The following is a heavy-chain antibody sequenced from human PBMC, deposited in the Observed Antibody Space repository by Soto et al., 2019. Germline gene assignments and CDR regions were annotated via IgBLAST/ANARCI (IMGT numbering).Heavy chain of an antibody. D-gene: IGHD2-15*01. CDR2: ISGSGGST. Sequence: GGSLRLSCAASGFTFSSYAMSWVRQAPGKGLEWVSAISGSGGSTYYADSVKGRFTISRDNSKNTLYLQMNSLRAEDTAVYYCAKDLDPALDIAVVVAASNYYGMDVWGQGTTVTVSS. CDR3: AKDLDPALDIAVVVAASNYYGMDV. V-gene: IGHV3-23*01. CDR1: GFTFSSYA. J-gene: IGHJ6*02.